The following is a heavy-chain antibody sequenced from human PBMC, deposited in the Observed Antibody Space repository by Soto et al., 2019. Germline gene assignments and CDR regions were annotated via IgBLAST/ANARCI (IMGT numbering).Heavy chain of an antibody. CDR3: ARDLGGYNSIAAY. V-gene: IGHV1-18*01. D-gene: IGHD5-12*01. CDR2: ISAYNGNT. Sequence: ASVKVSCKASGYTFTSHGITWVRQAPGQGLEWMGWISAYNGNTNYTQNHQGRITMTTDTSTSTAYMELRSLRSDDTAVYYCARDLGGYNSIAAYWGQGALVTVSS. J-gene: IGHJ4*02. CDR1: GYTFTSHG.